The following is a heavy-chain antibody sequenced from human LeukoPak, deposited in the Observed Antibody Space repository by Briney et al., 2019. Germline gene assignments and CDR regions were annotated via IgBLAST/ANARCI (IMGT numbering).Heavy chain of an antibody. D-gene: IGHD6-19*01. V-gene: IGHV3-7*01. CDR1: GFNFGEFW. J-gene: IGHJ4*02. Sequence: GGSLRLSCAASGFNFGEFWMAWVRQTPGMGLEWVADIKEDGSESFYVDSVKGRFTISRDNSKNTLYLQMNSLGAEDTAVYYCAKKGAVAGIADYWGQGTLVTVSS. CDR2: IKEDGSES. CDR3: AKKGAVAGIADY.